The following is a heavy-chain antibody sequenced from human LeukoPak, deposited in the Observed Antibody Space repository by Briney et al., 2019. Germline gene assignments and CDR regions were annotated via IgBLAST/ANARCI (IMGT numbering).Heavy chain of an antibody. Sequence: PSETLSLTCAVSGYSISSGYYWGWIRQPPGKGLEWIGSIYHSGSTYYNPSLKSRVTISVDTSKNQFSLKLSSVTAADTAVYYCARAGVTPTYFDYWGQGTLVTLSS. J-gene: IGHJ4*02. D-gene: IGHD2-21*02. CDR3: ARAGVTPTYFDY. V-gene: IGHV4-38-2*01. CDR1: GYSISSGYY. CDR2: IYHSGST.